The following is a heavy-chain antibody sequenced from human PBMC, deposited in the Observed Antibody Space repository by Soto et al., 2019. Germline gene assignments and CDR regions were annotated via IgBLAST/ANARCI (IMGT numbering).Heavy chain of an antibody. J-gene: IGHJ3*02. CDR2: ISYDGSNK. V-gene: IGHV3-30*18. CDR3: AKGAHYGGHPASDDAFDI. Sequence: QVQLVESGGGVVQPGRSLRLSCAASGFTFSNYGMHWVRQAPGKGLEWVAVISYDGSNKYYADSVKGRFTISRDNSKNPLYLQMNSLRAEDTAVYYCAKGAHYGGHPASDDAFDIWGQVTTVTVSS. D-gene: IGHD4-17*01. CDR1: GFTFSNYG.